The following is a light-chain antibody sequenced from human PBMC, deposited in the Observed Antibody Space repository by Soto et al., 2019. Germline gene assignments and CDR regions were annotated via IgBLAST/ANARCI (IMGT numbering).Light chain of an antibody. CDR1: SSNIGANYD. J-gene: IGLJ2*01. CDR3: QSYDTSLSGAV. V-gene: IGLV1-40*01. Sequence: QAVVTQPPSVSGAPGQRLTISCTGTSSNIGANYDVHWYQRTPGTAPKLLIYANSLRPSGVPERFSGSKSGTSASLAIAGLQGEEEADYFCQSYDTSLSGAVFGGGTQLTVL. CDR2: ANS.